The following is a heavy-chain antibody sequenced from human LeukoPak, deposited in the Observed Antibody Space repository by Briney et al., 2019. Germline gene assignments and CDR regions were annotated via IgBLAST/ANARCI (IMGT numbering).Heavy chain of an antibody. Sequence: GGSLRLSCAASGFTFSSYAMSWVRQAPGKGLEWVSAISGSGGSTYYVDSVKGRFTISRDNSKNTLYLQMNSLRAEDTAVYYCARDLGGYYYYYGMDVWGQGTTVTVSS. CDR2: ISGSGGST. J-gene: IGHJ6*02. CDR1: GFTFSSYA. CDR3: ARDLGGYYYYYGMDV. V-gene: IGHV3-23*01. D-gene: IGHD3-16*01.